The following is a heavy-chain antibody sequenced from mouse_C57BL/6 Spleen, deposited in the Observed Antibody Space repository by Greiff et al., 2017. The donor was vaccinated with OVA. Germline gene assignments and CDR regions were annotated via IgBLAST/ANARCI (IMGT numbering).Heavy chain of an antibody. CDR2: IWSGGST. J-gene: IGHJ4*01. V-gene: IGHV2-2*01. Sequence: QVQLKESGPGLVQPSQSLSITCTVSGFSLTSYGVHWVRQSPGKGLEWLGVIWSGGSTDYNAAFISRLSISKDNSKSQVFFKMNSLQADDTAIYYCARTYGSSYDYAMDYWGQGTSVTVSS. CDR3: ARTYGSSYDYAMDY. D-gene: IGHD1-1*01. CDR1: GFSLTSYG.